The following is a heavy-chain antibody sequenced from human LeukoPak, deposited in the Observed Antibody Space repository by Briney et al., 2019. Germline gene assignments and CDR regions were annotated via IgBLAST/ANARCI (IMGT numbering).Heavy chain of an antibody. CDR3: AGRNFDL. J-gene: IGHJ4*02. Sequence: GGSLRPSCAASGFTFSSYWMHWVRQAPGKGLEWVANIKQDGGEKYYVDSVKGRFTISRDNAKNALFLQMNSLRAEDTAVYYCAGRNFDLWGQGTLVTVSS. CDR1: GFTFSSYW. CDR2: IKQDGGEK. V-gene: IGHV3-7*01.